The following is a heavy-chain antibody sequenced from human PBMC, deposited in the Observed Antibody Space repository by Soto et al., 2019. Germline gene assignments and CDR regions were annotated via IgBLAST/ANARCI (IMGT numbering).Heavy chain of an antibody. D-gene: IGHD4-4*01. CDR3: ARATVTHYYYYYMDV. J-gene: IGHJ6*03. Sequence: ASVKVSCKASGYTFTSYGVSWVRQAPGQGLEWMGWISAYNGNTDYAQKLQGRVTMTTDTSTSTAYMELRSLRSDDTAVYYCARATVTHYYYYYMDVWGKGTTVTVSS. CDR1: GYTFTSYG. V-gene: IGHV1-18*01. CDR2: ISAYNGNT.